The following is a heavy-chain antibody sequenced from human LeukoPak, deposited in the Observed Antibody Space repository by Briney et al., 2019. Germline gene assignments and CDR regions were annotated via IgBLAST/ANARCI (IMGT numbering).Heavy chain of an antibody. V-gene: IGHV4-34*01. CDR1: GGSFSGYY. Sequence: SETLSLTCAVYGGSFSGYYWSWIRQPPGKGLEWIGEINHSGSTNYNPSLKSRVTMSVDTSKNQFSLKLSSVTAADTAVYYCARDQDSSGSYYFDYWGQGTLVTVSS. J-gene: IGHJ4*02. CDR3: ARDQDSSGSYYFDY. D-gene: IGHD3-22*01. CDR2: INHSGST.